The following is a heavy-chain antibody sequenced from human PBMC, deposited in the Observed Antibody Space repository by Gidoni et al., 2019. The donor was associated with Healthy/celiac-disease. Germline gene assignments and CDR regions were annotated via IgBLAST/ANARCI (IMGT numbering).Heavy chain of an antibody. CDR3: ARDQGWGNLGAYSSSSVWFDP. V-gene: IGHV1-69*01. CDR1: GGTFSSYA. CDR2: IIHIFGTA. Sequence: QVQLVQSGAEVKKPGSSVKVSCQASGGTFSSYAISWVRQAPGQGLEWMGGIIHIFGTANNEQKCQGRVTITADESTSTAYMELSSLRSEDTEGYYWARDQGWGNLGAYSSSSVWFDPWGQGTLVTVSS. D-gene: IGHD6-6*01. J-gene: IGHJ5*02.